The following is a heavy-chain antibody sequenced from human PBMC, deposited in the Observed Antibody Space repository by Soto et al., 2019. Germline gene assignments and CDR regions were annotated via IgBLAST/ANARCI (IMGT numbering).Heavy chain of an antibody. Sequence: QITLKESGPTLVKPTQTLTLTCTFSGFSLSSSGVGVGWIHQPPGKAPEWLALIYWDEDKRYSPSLKTRLTITKDTSTNEVVLTMTNMDPVETGTYYGAHKGGRGAGMDAWGQGTTVTVSS. CDR2: IYWDEDK. J-gene: IGHJ6*02. V-gene: IGHV2-5*02. CDR3: AHKGGRGAGMDA. CDR1: GFSLSSSGVG. D-gene: IGHD2-15*01.